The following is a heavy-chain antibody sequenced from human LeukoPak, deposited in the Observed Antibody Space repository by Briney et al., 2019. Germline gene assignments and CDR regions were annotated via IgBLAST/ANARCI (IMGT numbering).Heavy chain of an antibody. Sequence: GGSLRLSCAASGLTFRNYWMSWVRQVPGKGLEWVANIKQDGSDKFYVDSVNGRFTISGDNAKNSLYLQMNTLRAEDTAVYYCARAADFGYSSGWYLFGFDPWGQGTLVTVSS. CDR3: ARAADFGYSSGWYLFGFDP. J-gene: IGHJ5*02. CDR2: IKQDGSDK. CDR1: GLTFRNYW. D-gene: IGHD6-19*01. V-gene: IGHV3-7*01.